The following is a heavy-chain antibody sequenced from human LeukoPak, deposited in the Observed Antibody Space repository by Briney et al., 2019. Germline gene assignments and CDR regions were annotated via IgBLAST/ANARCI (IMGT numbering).Heavy chain of an antibody. J-gene: IGHJ3*02. D-gene: IGHD3-3*01. CDR3: ARPYYDFWSGPSSAFDI. CDR1: GYTFTGYY. Sequence: ASVKVSCKASGYTFTGYYMHWVRQAPGQGLEWMGWINPNSGGTNYAQKFQGRVTMTRDTSISTAYMELSRLRSDDTAVYYCARPYYDFWSGPSSAFDIWGQGTMVTVSS. CDR2: INPNSGGT. V-gene: IGHV1-2*02.